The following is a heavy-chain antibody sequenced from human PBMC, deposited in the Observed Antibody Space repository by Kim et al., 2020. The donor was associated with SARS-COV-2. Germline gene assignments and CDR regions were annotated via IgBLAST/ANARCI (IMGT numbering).Heavy chain of an antibody. Sequence: ASVKVSCKASGYTFTSYGISWVRQAPGQGLEWMGWISAYNGNTNYAQKLQGRVTMTTDTSTSTAYMELRSLRSDDTAVYYCARVSSGYYFSYYYYGMDVWGQGTTVTVSS. J-gene: IGHJ6*02. D-gene: IGHD3-22*01. CDR1: GYTFTSYG. V-gene: IGHV1-18*04. CDR2: ISAYNGNT. CDR3: ARVSSGYYFSYYYYGMDV.